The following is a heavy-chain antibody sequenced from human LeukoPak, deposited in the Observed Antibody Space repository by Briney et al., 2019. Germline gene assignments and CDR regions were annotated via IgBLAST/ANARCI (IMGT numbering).Heavy chain of an antibody. CDR2: INWDGGST. D-gene: IGHD2-15*01. Sequence: GGSLRLSCAASGFTFDDYTMHWVRQAPGKGLEWVSLINWDGGSTYYADSVKGRFTISRDNSKNTLYLQMNSLRAEDTAVYYCAKEELGYCSGGSCGKNDYWGQGTLVTVSS. CDR1: GFTFDDYT. CDR3: AKEELGYCSGGSCGKNDY. J-gene: IGHJ4*02. V-gene: IGHV3-43*01.